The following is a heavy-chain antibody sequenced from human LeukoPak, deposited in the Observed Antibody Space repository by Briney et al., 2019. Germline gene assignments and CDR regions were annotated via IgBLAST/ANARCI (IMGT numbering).Heavy chain of an antibody. V-gene: IGHV3-64*01. CDR2: ISSNGGST. CDR3: AREERGYSLN. D-gene: IGHD5-18*01. J-gene: IGHJ4*02. Sequence: PGGSLRLSCAASGFTFSSYAMHWVRQAPGKGLEYVSAISSNGGSTYYANSVKGRFTISRGNSKNTLYLQMGSLRAEDMAVYYCAREERGYSLNWGQGTLVTVSS. CDR1: GFTFSSYA.